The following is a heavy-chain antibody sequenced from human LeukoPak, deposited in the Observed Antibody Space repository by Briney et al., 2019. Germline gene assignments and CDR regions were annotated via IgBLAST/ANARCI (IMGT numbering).Heavy chain of an antibody. D-gene: IGHD1-26*01. CDR3: ARDAPMGVFDF. J-gene: IGHJ4*02. Sequence: SETLSLTCAVYGGSFSSYYWTWIRQPARKGLEWIGRIYTSGSADYNPSLKSRVTMSIDTSKNQFSLKLTSVTAADTAVYYCARDAPMGVFDFWGQGTLVTVSS. CDR1: GGSFSSYY. V-gene: IGHV4-4*07. CDR2: IYTSGSA.